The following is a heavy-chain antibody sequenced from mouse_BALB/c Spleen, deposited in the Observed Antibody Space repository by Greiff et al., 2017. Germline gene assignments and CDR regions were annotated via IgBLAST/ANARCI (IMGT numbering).Heavy chain of an antibody. D-gene: IGHD2-4*01. J-gene: IGHJ2*01. CDR2: INSNGGST. Sequence: EVQLVESGGGLVKLGGSLKLSCAASGFTFSSYYMSWVRQTPEKRLELVAAINSNGGSTYYPDTVKGRFTISRDNAKNTLYLQMSSLKSEDTALYYCARQRYDYDALDYWGQGTTLTVSS. CDR1: GFTFSSYY. CDR3: ARQRYDYDALDY. V-gene: IGHV5-6-2*01.